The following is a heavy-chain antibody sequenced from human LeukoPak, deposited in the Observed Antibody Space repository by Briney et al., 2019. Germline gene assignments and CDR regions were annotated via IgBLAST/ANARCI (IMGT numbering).Heavy chain of an antibody. CDR3: AKGAVAGILNWFDP. CDR2: ISGSGHST. D-gene: IGHD6-19*01. V-gene: IGHV3-23*01. Sequence: GGSLRLSCAASGFTFSSYSMNWVRQAPGKGLEWVSAISGSGHSTYYADSVKGRLTISRDNSKNTLYLQMNSLRAEDTAVYYCAKGAVAGILNWFDPWGQGTLVTVSS. CDR1: GFTFSSYS. J-gene: IGHJ5*02.